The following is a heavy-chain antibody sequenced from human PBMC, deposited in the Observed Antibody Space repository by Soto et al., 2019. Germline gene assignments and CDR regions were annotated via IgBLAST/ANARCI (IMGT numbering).Heavy chain of an antibody. Sequence: GPPVKVSCKASGYTFTSYAMHWVRQAPGQRLEWMGWINAGNGNTKYSQKFQGRVTITRDTSASTAYMELSSLRSEDTAVYYCAREDCSGGSGYDSQNYYYYGIYAWCQGTTVPVS. CDR3: AREDCSGGSGYDSQNYYYYGIYA. V-gene: IGHV1-3*01. J-gene: IGHJ6*02. D-gene: IGHD2-15*01. CDR1: GYTFTSYA. CDR2: INAGNGNT.